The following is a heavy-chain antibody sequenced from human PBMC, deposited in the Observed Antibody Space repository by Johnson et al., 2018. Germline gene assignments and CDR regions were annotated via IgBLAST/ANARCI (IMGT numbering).Heavy chain of an antibody. CDR2: IRSKAYGGTT. V-gene: IGHV3-49*05. CDR1: GFTFGDYA. J-gene: IGHJ6*02. CDR3: TRSQVNLDYYYYGMDV. Sequence: VQLVESGGGLVKPGRSLRLSCTASGFTFGDYAMSWFRQAPGKGLEWVGFIRSKAYGGTTEYAASVKGRFTISRDDSKSIAYLQMNSLKTEDTAVYYFTRSQVNLDYYYYGMDVWGQGTTVTVSS. D-gene: IGHD4-11*01.